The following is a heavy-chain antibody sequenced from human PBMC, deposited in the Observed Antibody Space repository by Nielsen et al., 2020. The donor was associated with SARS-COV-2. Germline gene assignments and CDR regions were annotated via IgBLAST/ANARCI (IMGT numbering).Heavy chain of an antibody. Sequence: SETLSLTCTVSGGSISGYYWNWIRQPPGKGLECIGYIYFSGSTTYNPSLKSRVTISVDTSKSHFSLKLNSVTAADTADYYCARGKRGVAFDVWGQGSMVTVSS. CDR1: GGSISGYY. V-gene: IGHV4-59*01. CDR2: IYFSGST. D-gene: IGHD3-10*01. J-gene: IGHJ3*01. CDR3: ARGKRGVAFDV.